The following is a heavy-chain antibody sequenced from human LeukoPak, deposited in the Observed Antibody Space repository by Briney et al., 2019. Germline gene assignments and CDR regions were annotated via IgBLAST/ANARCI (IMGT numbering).Heavy chain of an antibody. CDR2: IYYSGST. J-gene: IGHJ6*03. D-gene: IGHD3-10*01. Sequence: PSETLSLTCSVSGGSISSYYWSWIRQPPGKGLEWRGYIYYSGSTNYNPSLKSRVTIPVDTSKNQFSLQLSSVTAADPAVYYCARTQPGGGSGSYYTKPYYYYYMDVWGKGTPVTISS. V-gene: IGHV4-59*01. CDR3: ARTQPGGGSGSYYTKPYYYYYMDV. CDR1: GGSISSYY.